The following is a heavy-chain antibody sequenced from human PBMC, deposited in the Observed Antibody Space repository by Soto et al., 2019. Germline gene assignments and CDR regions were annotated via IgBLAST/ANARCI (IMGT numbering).Heavy chain of an antibody. CDR2: ISAYNGNT. V-gene: IGHV1-18*01. CDR1: GYTFTSYG. CDR3: ARAPQTVAGAGIWY. J-gene: IGHJ4*02. Sequence: WASVKVSCKASGYTFTSYGISWVRQAPGQGLEWMGWISAYNGNTNYAQKLQGRVTMTTDTSTSTAYMELRSLRSDDTAVYYCARAPQTVAGAGIWYWGQRTLVTVSS. D-gene: IGHD6-13*01.